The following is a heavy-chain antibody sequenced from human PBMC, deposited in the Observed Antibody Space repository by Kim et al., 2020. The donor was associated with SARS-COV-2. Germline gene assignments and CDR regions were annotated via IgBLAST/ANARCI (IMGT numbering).Heavy chain of an antibody. V-gene: IGHV3-21*01. Sequence: GGSLRLSCAASGFTFSSYSMNWVRQAPGKGLEWVSSISSSSSYIYYADSVKGRFTISRDNAKNSLYLQMNSLRAEDTAVYYCARDELKYYYDSSGSESYYCDYWGQGTLVTVSS. J-gene: IGHJ4*02. CDR2: ISSSSSYI. CDR1: GFTFSSYS. D-gene: IGHD3-22*01. CDR3: ARDELKYYYDSSGSESYYCDY.